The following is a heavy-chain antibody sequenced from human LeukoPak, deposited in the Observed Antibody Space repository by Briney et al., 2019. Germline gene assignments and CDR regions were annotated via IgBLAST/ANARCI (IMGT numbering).Heavy chain of an antibody. D-gene: IGHD2-21*01. CDR2: ISYDGSNK. J-gene: IGHJ4*02. V-gene: IGHV3-30-3*01. Sequence: GGSLRLSCAASGFTFSSYAMHWVRQAPGKGLEWVSVISYDGSNKYYADSVKGRFTISRDNSKNTLYLQMNSLRAEDTAVYYCARVKKRDLYYFDYWGQGTLVTVSS. CDR1: GFTFSSYA. CDR3: ARVKKRDLYYFDY.